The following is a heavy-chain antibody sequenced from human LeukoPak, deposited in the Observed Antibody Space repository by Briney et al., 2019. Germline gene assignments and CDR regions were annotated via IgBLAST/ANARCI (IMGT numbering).Heavy chain of an antibody. J-gene: IGHJ6*03. CDR1: GYTFTSYG. D-gene: IGHD2-2*02. Sequence: ASVKVSCKGSGYTFTSYGISWARQAPGQGLEWMGWISAYNGDTNYAQKVQGRVTMTTETSTSTAYMELRSLRSDDTAVCYCAREAGSHQLLYRYYYYMDVWGKGTTVTVSS. CDR2: ISAYNGDT. V-gene: IGHV1-18*01. CDR3: AREAGSHQLLYRYYYYMDV.